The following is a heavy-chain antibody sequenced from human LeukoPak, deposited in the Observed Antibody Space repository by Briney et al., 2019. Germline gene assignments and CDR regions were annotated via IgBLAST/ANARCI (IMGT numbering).Heavy chain of an antibody. CDR1: GYTFTSYD. CDR3: ARDLAKQGRIHDAFDI. CDR2: INPSGGST. J-gene: IGHJ3*02. D-gene: IGHD1-14*01. Sequence: WASVKVSCKASGYTFTSYDINWVRQATGQGLEWMGIINPSGGSTSYAQKFQGRVTMTRDTSTSTVYMELSSLRSEDTAVYYCARDLAKQGRIHDAFDIWGQGTMVTVSS. V-gene: IGHV1-46*01.